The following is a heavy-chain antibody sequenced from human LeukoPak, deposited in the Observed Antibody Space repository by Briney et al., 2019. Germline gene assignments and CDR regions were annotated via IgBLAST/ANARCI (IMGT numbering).Heavy chain of an antibody. CDR1: GYTFTSYD. J-gene: IGHJ3*02. Sequence: ASVKVSCKASGYTFTSYDINWVRQATGQGLEWMGWMNPNSGNTGYAQKFQGRVTITRNTSISTAYMELSSLRSEDTAVYYCARVFRPSLTVFIIRGAFDIWGQGTMVTVSS. CDR2: MNPNSGNT. D-gene: IGHD3-3*01. CDR3: ARVFRPSLTVFIIRGAFDI. V-gene: IGHV1-8*03.